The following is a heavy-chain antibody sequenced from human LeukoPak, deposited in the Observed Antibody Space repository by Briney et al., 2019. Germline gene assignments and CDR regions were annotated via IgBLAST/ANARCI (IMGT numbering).Heavy chain of an antibody. D-gene: IGHD3-3*01. V-gene: IGHV3-7*03. J-gene: IGHJ4*02. Sequence: GGSLRLSCAASGFTFSSYWVSWVRQAPGKGLEWVANIKQDGSEKYYVDSVKGRFTISRDNAKNSLYLQMNSLRAEDTAVYYCAKNRPTIFGGQGTLVTVSS. CDR1: GFTFSSYW. CDR2: IKQDGSEK. CDR3: AKNRPTIF.